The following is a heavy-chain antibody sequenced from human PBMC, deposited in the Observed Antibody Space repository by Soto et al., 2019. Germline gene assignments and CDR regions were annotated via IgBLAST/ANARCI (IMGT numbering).Heavy chain of an antibody. V-gene: IGHV3-48*02. Sequence: GGSLRLSCAASGFTFSSYSMNWVRQAPGKGLEWVSYISSSSSTIYYADSVKGRFTISRDNAKNSLYLQMNSLRDEDTAVYYCARILLWFGELLDYYYYYGMDVWGQGTTVTVSS. CDR1: GFTFSSYS. J-gene: IGHJ6*02. CDR2: ISSSSSTI. CDR3: ARILLWFGELLDYYYYYGMDV. D-gene: IGHD3-10*01.